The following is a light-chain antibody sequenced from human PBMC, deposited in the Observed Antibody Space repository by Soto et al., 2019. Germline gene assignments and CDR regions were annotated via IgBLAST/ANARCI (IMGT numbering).Light chain of an antibody. Sequence: DIVMTQSPDSLAVSLGERATINCKSSQSVLYSSNNKNDLAGYQQKPRQPPKLLIYWASTRESGVPDRFSGSGSATDFTLSISTLQVLDGAVYHCQHYVSSPQTCRQKTKEEIK. CDR3: QHYVSSPQT. CDR2: WAS. J-gene: IGKJ1*01. V-gene: IGKV4-1*01. CDR1: QSVLYSSNNKND.